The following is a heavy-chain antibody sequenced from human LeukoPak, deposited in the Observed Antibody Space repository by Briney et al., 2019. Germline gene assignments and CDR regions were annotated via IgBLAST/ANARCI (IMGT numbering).Heavy chain of an antibody. CDR3: ARGLGGASYYMDV. CDR2: VDTSGST. CDR1: GGSISSFY. D-gene: IGHD3-16*01. Sequence: SETLSLTCTVSGGSISSFYWSWVRQSAVKGLEWIGRVDTSGSTHYNPSLGGRVTMSLDTSKDQFSLNLRSVTVADTAVYYCARGLGGASYYMDVWGKGTTVTVSS. V-gene: IGHV4-4*07. J-gene: IGHJ6*03.